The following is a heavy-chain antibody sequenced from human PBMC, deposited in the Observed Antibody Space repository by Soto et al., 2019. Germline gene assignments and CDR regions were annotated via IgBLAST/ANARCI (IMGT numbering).Heavy chain of an antibody. J-gene: IGHJ4*02. CDR3: AKVLYGVVTYFDS. CDR1: GFTFSSYG. V-gene: IGHV3-23*01. D-gene: IGHD3-3*01. CDR2: ISGSGAAT. Sequence: HPGGSLRLSCASSGFTFSSYGMTWVRRPPGKGLEWVSAISGSGAATYYADSVQGRFTISRDNSNNTLYLQMNSLRAEDTAVYSCAKVLYGVVTYFDSWGQGTLVTVSS.